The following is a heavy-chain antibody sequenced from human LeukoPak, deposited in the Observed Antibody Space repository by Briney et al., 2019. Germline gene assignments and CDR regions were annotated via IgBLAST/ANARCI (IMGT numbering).Heavy chain of an antibody. CDR3: ARTYGSGSYSGY. CDR1: GFTFSSYS. J-gene: IGHJ4*02. CDR2: ISSSSSYI. V-gene: IGHV3-21*01. Sequence: AGGSLRLSCATSGFTFSSYSMNWVRQAPGKGLEWVSSISSSSSYIYYADSVKGRFTISRDNAKNSLYLQMNSLRAEDTAVYCCARTYGSGSYSGYWGQGTLVTVSS. D-gene: IGHD3-10*01.